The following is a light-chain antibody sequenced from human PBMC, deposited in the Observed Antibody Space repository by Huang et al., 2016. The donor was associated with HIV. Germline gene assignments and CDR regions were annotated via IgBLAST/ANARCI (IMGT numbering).Light chain of an antibody. CDR2: AAS. CDR3: QQYYTPPLT. CDR1: QDIRNS. V-gene: IGKV1-NL1*01. J-gene: IGKJ4*01. Sequence: DIQMTQSPSSLSASVGDSVTIACRASQDIRNSLAWYQQKPGKAPKLHLYAASRLESGLPCRCSGGGSGTYYTRTISGLQPEDFATYYCQQYYTPPLTFGGGTKVEIK.